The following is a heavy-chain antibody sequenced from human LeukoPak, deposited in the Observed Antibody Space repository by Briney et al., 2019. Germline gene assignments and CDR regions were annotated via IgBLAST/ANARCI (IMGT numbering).Heavy chain of an antibody. V-gene: IGHV1-8*01. Sequence: ASVKVSCTASGYTFTSYDINWVRQATGQGLEWMGWMNPNSGNTGYAQKFQGRVTMTRNTSISTAYMELSSLRSEDPAVYYCARALREWLLSYWFDPWGQGTLVTVSS. CDR2: MNPNSGNT. D-gene: IGHD3-3*01. CDR3: ARALREWLLSYWFDP. CDR1: GYTFTSYD. J-gene: IGHJ5*02.